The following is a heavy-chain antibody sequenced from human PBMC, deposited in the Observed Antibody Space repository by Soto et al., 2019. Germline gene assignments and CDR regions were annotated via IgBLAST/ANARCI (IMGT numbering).Heavy chain of an antibody. CDR2: MNPNSGNT. V-gene: IGHV1-8*01. CDR1: GYTFTSYD. CDR3: AGGYSREDAFDI. D-gene: IGHD6-13*01. Sequence: ASVKVSCKASGYTFTSYDINWVRHATGQGLEWMGWMNPNSGNTGYAQKFQGRVTMTRNTSISTAYMELSSLRSEDTAVYYCAGGYSREDAFDIWGQGTMVTV. J-gene: IGHJ3*02.